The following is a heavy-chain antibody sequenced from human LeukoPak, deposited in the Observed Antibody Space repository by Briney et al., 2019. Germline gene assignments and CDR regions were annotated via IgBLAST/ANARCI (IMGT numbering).Heavy chain of an antibody. V-gene: IGHV3-66*01. J-gene: IGHJ4*02. D-gene: IGHD2-2*01. Sequence: PGGSLRLSCTASGFTFGDYTMSWVRQAPGKGLEWVSIIYSGGSTYYTDSVRGRFIISRDISKNTLYLQMNSLRAEDTAVYYCARVGDCGRASCYAIDYWGQGTLVTVSS. CDR3: ARVGDCGRASCYAIDY. CDR1: GFTFGDYT. CDR2: IYSGGST.